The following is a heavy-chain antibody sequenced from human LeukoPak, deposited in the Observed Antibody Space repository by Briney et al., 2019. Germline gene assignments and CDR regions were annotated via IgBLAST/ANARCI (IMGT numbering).Heavy chain of an antibody. V-gene: IGHV1-69*05. J-gene: IGHJ4*02. CDR3: ASADSSGYYPHDY. D-gene: IGHD3-22*01. CDR1: GYTFTSYY. Sequence: SVKVSCKASGYTFTSYYMHWVRQAPGQGLEWMGRIIPIFGTANYAQKFQGRVTITTDESTSTAYMELSSLRSEDTAVYYCASADSSGYYPHDYWGQGTLVTVSS. CDR2: IIPIFGTA.